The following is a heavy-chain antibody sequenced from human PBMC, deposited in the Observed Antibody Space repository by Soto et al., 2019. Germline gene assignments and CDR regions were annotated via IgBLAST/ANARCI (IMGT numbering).Heavy chain of an antibody. Sequence: GGSLRLSCAASGFTFSSYGMHWVRQAPGKGLEWVAVIWYDGSNKYYADSVKGRFTISRDNSKNTLYLQMNSLRAEDTAVYYCARDRTVAGTDDAFDIWGQGTMVTVSS. CDR3: ARDRTVAGTDDAFDI. D-gene: IGHD6-19*01. V-gene: IGHV3-33*01. CDR1: GFTFSSYG. J-gene: IGHJ3*02. CDR2: IWYDGSNK.